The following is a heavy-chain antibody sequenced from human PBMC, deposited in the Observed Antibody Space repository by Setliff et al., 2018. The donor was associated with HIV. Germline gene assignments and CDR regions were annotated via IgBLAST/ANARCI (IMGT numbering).Heavy chain of an antibody. J-gene: IGHJ4*02. V-gene: IGHV5-51*01. CDR1: EYSFSNYW. CDR2: IYPGDSDT. D-gene: IGHD7-27*01. CDR3: ARHLSATGTFDY. Sequence: PGESLKISCKASEYSFSNYWIGWVRQMPGKGLEWMGIIYPGDSDTRYGPSFQGQVTISADKSINTAYLQWSSLKASDTAMYYCARHLSATGTFDYWGQGTLVTVSS.